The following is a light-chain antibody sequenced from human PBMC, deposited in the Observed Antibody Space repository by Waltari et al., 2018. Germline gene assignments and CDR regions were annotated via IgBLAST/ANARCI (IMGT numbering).Light chain of an antibody. V-gene: IGKV3-20*01. CDR1: QSLSSSY. Sequence: EIVLTQSPGTLSLSPGERATLSCRASQSLSSSYLAWYQQTPGQAPRLPIYDASSRATGIPDRFSGRGSGTDFTLTISRLGPEDFAVYYCQQYGSSPRFTFGPGTKVDIK. J-gene: IGKJ3*01. CDR3: QQYGSSPRFT. CDR2: DAS.